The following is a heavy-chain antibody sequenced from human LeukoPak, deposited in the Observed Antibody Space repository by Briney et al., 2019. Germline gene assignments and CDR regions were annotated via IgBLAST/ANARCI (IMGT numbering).Heavy chain of an antibody. J-gene: IGHJ6*02. CDR1: GYTFTSYD. V-gene: IGHV1-8*01. CDR3: ARWGSSWYNYYYYGMDI. CDR2: MNPNSGNT. D-gene: IGHD6-13*01. Sequence: ASVKVSCKASGYTFTSYDINWVRQATGQGLEWMGWMNPNSGNTGYAQKFQGRVTMTRNTSISTAYMELSSLRSEDTAAYYCARWGSSWYNYYYYGMDIWGQGTTVTVSS.